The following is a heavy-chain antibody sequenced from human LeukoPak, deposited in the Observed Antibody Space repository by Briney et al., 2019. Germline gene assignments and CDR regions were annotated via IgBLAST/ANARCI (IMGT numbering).Heavy chain of an antibody. D-gene: IGHD1-26*01. CDR3: VKDLSGRYSFDY. J-gene: IGHJ4*02. CDR1: GFTFTIYA. CDR2: ISYDGSNK. Sequence: GGSLRLSCAASGFTFTIYAMHWVRQAPGKGLEWVAVISYDGSNKYYADSVKGRFTISRDNSKNTLYLQMSSLRVEDMGVYHCVKDLSGRYSFDYWGLGTLVTVSS. V-gene: IGHV3-30*14.